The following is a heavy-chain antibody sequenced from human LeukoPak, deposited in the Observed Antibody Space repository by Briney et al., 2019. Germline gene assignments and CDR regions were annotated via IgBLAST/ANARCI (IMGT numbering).Heavy chain of an antibody. CDR2: ISSSSSYI. CDR1: GFTFSSYS. Sequence: GSLRLSCAASGFTFSSYSMNWVRQAPGKGLEWVSSISSSSSYIYYADSVKGRFTISRDNAKNSLYLQMNSLRAEDTAVYYCASDSPAKDAFDIWGQGTMVTVSS. V-gene: IGHV3-21*01. CDR3: ASDSPAKDAFDI. J-gene: IGHJ3*02.